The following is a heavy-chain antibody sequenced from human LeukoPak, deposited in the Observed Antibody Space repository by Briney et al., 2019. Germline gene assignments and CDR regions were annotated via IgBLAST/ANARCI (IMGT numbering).Heavy chain of an antibody. V-gene: IGHV3-30-3*01. CDR1: GFTFSSYA. D-gene: IGHD6-19*01. CDR2: ISYDGSNK. CDR3: AKGYSSGWLDYYGMDV. Sequence: PGGSLRLSCAASGFTFSSYAMHWVRQAPGKGLEWVAVISYDGSNKYYADSVKGRFTISRDNSKNTLYLQMNSLRAEDTAVYYCAKGYSSGWLDYYGMDVWGQGTTVTVSS. J-gene: IGHJ6*02.